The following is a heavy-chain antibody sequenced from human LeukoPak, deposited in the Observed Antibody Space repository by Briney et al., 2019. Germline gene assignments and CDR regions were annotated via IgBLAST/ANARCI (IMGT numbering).Heavy chain of an antibody. CDR3: ARGEHSSGWDLRYYFDY. V-gene: IGHV4-31*03. CDR1: GGSISSGGYY. D-gene: IGHD6-19*01. Sequence: SQTLSLTCTVSGGSISSGGYYWSWIRQHPGKGLEWIGYIYYSGSTYYNPSLKSRVTISVDTSKNQFSLKLSSVTAADTAVYYCARGEHSSGWDLRYYFDYWGQGTLVTVSS. CDR2: IYYSGST. J-gene: IGHJ4*02.